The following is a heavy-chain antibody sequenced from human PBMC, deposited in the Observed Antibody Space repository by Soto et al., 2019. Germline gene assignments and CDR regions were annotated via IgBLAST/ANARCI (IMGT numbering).Heavy chain of an antibody. V-gene: IGHV1-18*01. D-gene: IGHD3-22*01. J-gene: IGHJ4*02. CDR3: ARELTMIVVSRRYYFDY. CDR2: ISANSGNT. CDR1: GYTFTSYD. Sequence: ASVKVSCKASGYTFTSYDINWVRQATGQGLEWMGWISANSGNTDYAQKLQGRVTMTTDTSTSTAYMELRSLRSDDTAVYYCARELTMIVVSRRYYFDYWGQGTLVTVSS.